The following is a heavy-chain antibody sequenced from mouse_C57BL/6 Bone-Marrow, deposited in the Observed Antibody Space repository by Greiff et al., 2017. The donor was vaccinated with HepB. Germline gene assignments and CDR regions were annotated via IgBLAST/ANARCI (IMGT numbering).Heavy chain of an antibody. CDR2: ISSGGSYT. J-gene: IGHJ1*03. CDR3: ARLIYDGYYWYFDV. Sequence: EVQLVESGGDLVKPGGSLKLSCAASGFTFSSYGMSWVRQTPDKRLEWVATISSGGSYTYYPDSVKGRFTISRDNAKNTLYLQMSSLKSEDTAMYYCARLIYDGYYWYFDVWGTGTTVTVSS. V-gene: IGHV5-6*01. CDR1: GFTFSSYG. D-gene: IGHD2-3*01.